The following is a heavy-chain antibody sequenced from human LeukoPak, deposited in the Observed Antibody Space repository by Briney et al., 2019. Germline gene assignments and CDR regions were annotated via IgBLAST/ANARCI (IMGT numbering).Heavy chain of an antibody. CDR1: DGSISSGHYY. J-gene: IGHJ4*02. V-gene: IGHV4-61*02. Sequence: SETLSLTCTVSDGSISSGHYYWSWIRQPAGKGLEWIGRMYISGSSDYNPSLKSRVTISVDTSKNQFSLKLSSVTAADTAVYYCAIRDYPPHIFPNDYWGQGTLVTVSS. D-gene: IGHD2-21*01. CDR3: AIRDYPPHIFPNDY. CDR2: MYISGSS.